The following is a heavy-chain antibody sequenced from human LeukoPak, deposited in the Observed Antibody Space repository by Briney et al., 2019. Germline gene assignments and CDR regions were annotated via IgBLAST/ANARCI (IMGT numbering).Heavy chain of an antibody. CDR2: IYHSGST. D-gene: IGHD5-18*01. CDR3: ARDRGDTAMGYYFDY. CDR1: GGSLSSSNW. J-gene: IGHJ4*02. Sequence: PSGTLSLTCAVSGGSLSSSNWWSWVRQPPGKGLEWIGEIYHSGSTNYNPSLKSRVTISVDKSKNQFSLKLSSVTAADTAVYYCARDRGDTAMGYYFDYWGQGTLVTVSS. V-gene: IGHV4-4*02.